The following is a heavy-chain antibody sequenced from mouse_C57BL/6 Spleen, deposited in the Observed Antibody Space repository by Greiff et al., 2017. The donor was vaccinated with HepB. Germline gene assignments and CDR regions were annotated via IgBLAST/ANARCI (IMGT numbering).Heavy chain of an antibody. CDR1: GFSFNTYA. Sequence: EVQVVESGGGLVQPKGSLKLSCAASGFSFNTYAMNWVRQAPGKGLEWVARIRSKSNNYATYYADSVKDRFTISRDDSESMLYLQMNNLKTEDTAMYYCVRGGIYYDYRYAMDYWGQGTSVTVSS. V-gene: IGHV10-1*01. CDR3: VRGGIYYDYRYAMDY. D-gene: IGHD2-4*01. CDR2: IRSKSNNYAT. J-gene: IGHJ4*01.